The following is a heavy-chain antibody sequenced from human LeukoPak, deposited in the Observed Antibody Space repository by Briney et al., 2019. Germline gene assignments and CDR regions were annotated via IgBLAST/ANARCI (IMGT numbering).Heavy chain of an antibody. D-gene: IGHD6-19*01. CDR1: GFTFSSYA. CDR2: ISYDGSNK. CDR3: ARGGLRAYSSGWYGFDY. J-gene: IGHJ4*02. Sequence: PGGSLRLSCAASGFTFSSYAMLWVRQAPGKGLEWVAVISYDGSNKYYADSVKGRFTISRDNSKNTLYLQMNSLRAEDTAVYYCARGGLRAYSSGWYGFDYWGQGTLVTVYS. V-gene: IGHV3-30*04.